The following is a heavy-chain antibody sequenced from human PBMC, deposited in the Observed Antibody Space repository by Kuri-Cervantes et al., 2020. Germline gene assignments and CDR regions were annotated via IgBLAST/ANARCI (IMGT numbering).Heavy chain of an antibody. D-gene: IGHD2-2*01. J-gene: IGHJ6*02. CDR2: ISYDGSNK. CDR1: GLTFSSYA. Sequence: GESLKISCAASGLTFSSYAMHWVRQAPGKGLEWVAVISYDGSNKYYADSVKGRFTISRDNSKNTLYLQMNSLRAEDTAVYYCARDTHCSSTSCIYYYGMDVWGQGTTVTVSS. CDR3: ARDTHCSSTSCIYYYGMDV. V-gene: IGHV3-30-3*01.